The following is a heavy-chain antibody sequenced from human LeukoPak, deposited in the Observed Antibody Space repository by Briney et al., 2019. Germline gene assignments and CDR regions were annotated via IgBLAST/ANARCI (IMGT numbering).Heavy chain of an antibody. Sequence: SETLSLTCNVSGDPLNDIYYWGWIRQSPGKGLEWIGAFYSSGSTSSHSSLKSRVTISVDTSRTQLSLKLDSVTDTDTAVYYCVRDGRFDSACFDSWGPGILVTVSS. V-gene: IGHV4-39*07. CDR3: VRDGRFDSACFDS. CDR2: FYSSGST. J-gene: IGHJ4*02. CDR1: GDPLNDIYY. D-gene: IGHD6-19*01.